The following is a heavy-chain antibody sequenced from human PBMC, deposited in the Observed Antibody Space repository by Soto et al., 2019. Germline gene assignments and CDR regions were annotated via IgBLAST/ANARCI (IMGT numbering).Heavy chain of an antibody. CDR2: ISGSGGTT. J-gene: IGHJ3*02. D-gene: IGHD6-19*01. Sequence: GGSLRLSCAASGFTFSSYAMSWVRQAPGKGLEWVSAISGSGGTTYYADSVKGRFTFSRDNSKNTLYLQMNSLRAEDTAVYYCAKTANGWFSAFDIWGHRTMVTVSS. V-gene: IGHV3-23*01. CDR1: GFTFSSYA. CDR3: AKTANGWFSAFDI.